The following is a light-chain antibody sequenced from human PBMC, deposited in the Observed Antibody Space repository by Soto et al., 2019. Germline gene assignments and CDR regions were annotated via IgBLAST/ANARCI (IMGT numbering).Light chain of an antibody. CDR1: SSNIGANY. V-gene: IGLV1-47*02. Sequence: QAVLTQPPSASGTPGQRVTISCSGSSSNIGANYVYWYQHLPGTAPKLLIHSNNQRPSGVPDRFSGSKSGTSASLAISGLRSDDEADYYCAAWDDSLSGYVFGTGTKLTVL. CDR3: AAWDDSLSGYV. J-gene: IGLJ1*01. CDR2: SNN.